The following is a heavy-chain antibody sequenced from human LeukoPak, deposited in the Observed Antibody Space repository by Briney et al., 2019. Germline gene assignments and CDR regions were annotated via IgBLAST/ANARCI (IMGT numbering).Heavy chain of an antibody. J-gene: IGHJ3*02. Sequence: SVKVSCKASGGTFSSYTISWVRQAPGQGLEWMGRIIPILGIANYAQKFQGGVTITADKSTSTAYMELSSLRSEDTAVYYCARSDYDFWSGGAFDIWGQGTMVTVSS. CDR2: IIPILGIA. D-gene: IGHD3-3*01. CDR1: GGTFSSYT. V-gene: IGHV1-69*02. CDR3: ARSDYDFWSGGAFDI.